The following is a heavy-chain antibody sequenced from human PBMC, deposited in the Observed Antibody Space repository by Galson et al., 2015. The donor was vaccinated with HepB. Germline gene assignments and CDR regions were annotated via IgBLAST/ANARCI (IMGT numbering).Heavy chain of an antibody. D-gene: IGHD5-12*01. V-gene: IGHV1-2*02. CDR1: GYTFTGSY. Sequence: SVKVSCKASGYTFTGSYMHWVRQAPGQGLEWMGWINPNSGGTNYAQKFQGRVTMTRDTSISTAYMELSRLRSDDTAVYYCARGSGYDPPWFDPWGQGTLVTVSS. CDR3: ARGSGYDPPWFDP. CDR2: INPNSGGT. J-gene: IGHJ5*02.